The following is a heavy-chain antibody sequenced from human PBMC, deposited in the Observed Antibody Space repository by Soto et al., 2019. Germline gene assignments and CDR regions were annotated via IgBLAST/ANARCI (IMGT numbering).Heavy chain of an antibody. CDR3: AGNPWYSSSWFDY. CDR2: ISSSSSTI. J-gene: IGHJ4*02. V-gene: IGHV3-48*01. Sequence: GGSLRLSCAASGFTFSSYSMNWVRQAPGKGLEWVSYISSSSSTIYYADSVKGRFTISRDNAKNSLYLQMNSLRAEDTAVYYCAGNPWYSSSWFDYWGQGTLVTVSS. D-gene: IGHD6-13*01. CDR1: GFTFSSYS.